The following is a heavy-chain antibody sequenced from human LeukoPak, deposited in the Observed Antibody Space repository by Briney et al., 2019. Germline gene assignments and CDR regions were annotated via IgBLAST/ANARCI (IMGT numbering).Heavy chain of an antibody. Sequence: GGSLRLSCTASGFTFCDYAMSWVRQAPGKGVEGVGFIRSKAYGGTTEYAASVKGRLTISREDSKSIAYLQMNSLKTEDRTMSYCTRNPGPGGWTIFGVVAEDDYYYYMDVWGKGTTVTVSS. CDR1: GFTFCDYA. CDR2: IRSKAYGGTT. V-gene: IGHV3-49*04. D-gene: IGHD3-3*01. CDR3: TRNPGPGGWTIFGVVAEDDYYYYMDV. J-gene: IGHJ6*03.